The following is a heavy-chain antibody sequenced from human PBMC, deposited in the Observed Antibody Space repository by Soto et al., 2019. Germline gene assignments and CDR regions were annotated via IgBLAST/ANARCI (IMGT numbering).Heavy chain of an antibody. Sequence: PSETLSLTCAVYGGSFSGYYWSWIRQPPGKGLEWIGEINHSGSTNYNPSLKSRVTISVDTSKNQFSLKLSSVTAADTAVYYCARARTTDNWFDPWGQGTLVT. CDR3: ARARTTDNWFDP. J-gene: IGHJ5*02. V-gene: IGHV4-34*01. CDR2: INHSGST. D-gene: IGHD1-7*01. CDR1: GGSFSGYY.